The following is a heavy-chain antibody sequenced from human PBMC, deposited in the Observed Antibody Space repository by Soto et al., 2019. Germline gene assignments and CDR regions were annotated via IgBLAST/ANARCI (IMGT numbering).Heavy chain of an antibody. CDR2: IIPIFGTA. J-gene: IGHJ4*02. V-gene: IGHV1-69*13. CDR1: GGTFSSYA. Sequence: GASVKVSCKASGGTFSSYAISWVRQAPGQGLEWMGGIIPIFGTANYAQKFQGRVTITADESTSTAYMELNSLRAEDTAVYYCARDYSSYGPFDYWGQGTLVTVSS. CDR3: ARDYSSYGPFDY. D-gene: IGHD5-18*01.